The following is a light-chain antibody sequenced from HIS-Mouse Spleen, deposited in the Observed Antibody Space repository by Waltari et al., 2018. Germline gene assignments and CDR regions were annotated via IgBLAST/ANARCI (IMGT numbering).Light chain of an antibody. Sequence: QSALTQPAPVSGSPGQPIPFSCPGTSSDVGVLYYLSWYQQHPGKAPKLMIYDGSNRPSGVSNRFSGSKSGNTASLTISGLQAEDEADYYCSSYTSSSTEVFGGGTKLTVL. CDR1: SSDVGVLYY. CDR2: DGS. V-gene: IGLV2-14*03. J-gene: IGLJ2*01. CDR3: SSYTSSSTEV.